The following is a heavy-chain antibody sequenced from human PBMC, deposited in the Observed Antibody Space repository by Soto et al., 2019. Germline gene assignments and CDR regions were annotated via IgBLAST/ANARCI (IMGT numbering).Heavy chain of an antibody. V-gene: IGHV5-10-1*01. CDR1: GYNFTAFW. CDR2: IDPSDSYT. CDR3: ARVHKNWFDS. J-gene: IGHJ5*01. Sequence: GESLKISCKAPGYNFTAFWIHWVRQTPGKGLEWLGKIDPSDSYTNYSPSFEGHVTISTDKSTTTAFLQWSSLRASDTALYYCARVHKNWFDSWAQGTMVTVSS.